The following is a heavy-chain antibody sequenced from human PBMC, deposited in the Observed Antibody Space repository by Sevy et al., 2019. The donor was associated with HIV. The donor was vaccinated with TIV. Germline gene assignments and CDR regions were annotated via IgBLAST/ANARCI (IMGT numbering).Heavy chain of an antibody. Sequence: SETLSLTCAVYGGSFSGYYWSWIRQPPGKGLEWIGEINHRGSTNYNPSLKSRVTISVDTSKNQFSLKLSSVTAADTAVYYCATGLQYSSSSTYYYYYYGMDVWGQGTTVTVSS. V-gene: IGHV4-34*01. CDR3: ATGLQYSSSSTYYYYYYGMDV. J-gene: IGHJ6*01. D-gene: IGHD6-6*01. CDR2: INHRGST. CDR1: GGSFSGYY.